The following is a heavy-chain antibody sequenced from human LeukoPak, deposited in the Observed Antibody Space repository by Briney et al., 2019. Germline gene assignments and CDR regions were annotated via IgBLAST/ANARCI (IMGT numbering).Heavy chain of an antibody. Sequence: GGSLRYSCAASGFTFSSYAMSWVRQAPGKGLEWVSAISGSGGSTYYADSVKGRFTISRDNSKNTLYLQMNSLRAEDTAVYYCAKGTEYSSSTHLDYWGQGTLVTVSS. CDR1: GFTFSSYA. D-gene: IGHD6-6*01. CDR2: ISGSGGST. CDR3: AKGTEYSSSTHLDY. J-gene: IGHJ4*02. V-gene: IGHV3-23*01.